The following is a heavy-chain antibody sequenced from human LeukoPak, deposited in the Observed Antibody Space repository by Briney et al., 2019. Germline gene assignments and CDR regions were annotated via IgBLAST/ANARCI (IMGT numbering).Heavy chain of an antibody. D-gene: IGHD3-10*01. CDR3: ARGSYYYGSGSWEYYFDY. CDR2: IYYSGST. V-gene: IGHV4-59*01. CDR1: GGSISSYY. Sequence: SETLSLTCTASGGSISSYYWSWIRQPPGKGLEWIGFIYYSGSTNYNPSLKSRVIISVGTSKNQFSLKLSSVTAADTAVYYCARGSYYYGSGSWEYYFDYWGQGTLVTVSS. J-gene: IGHJ4*02.